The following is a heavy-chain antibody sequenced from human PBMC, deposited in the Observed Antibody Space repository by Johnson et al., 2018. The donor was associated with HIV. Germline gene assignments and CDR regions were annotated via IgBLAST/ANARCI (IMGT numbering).Heavy chain of an antibody. CDR3: VTLVVAPPFDI. Sequence: VLLVESGGGWVKPGGSLRLSCAASRFTFSDYYMTWIRQAQGKGLEWVSVIYSGGSTYYADSVTGSFTISRDNSKNTLYLQMNSLRAEDTAVYYCVTLVVAPPFDIWGQGTMVTVSS. CDR1: RFTFSDYY. J-gene: IGHJ3*02. V-gene: IGHV3-66*01. CDR2: IYSGGST. D-gene: IGHD2-15*01.